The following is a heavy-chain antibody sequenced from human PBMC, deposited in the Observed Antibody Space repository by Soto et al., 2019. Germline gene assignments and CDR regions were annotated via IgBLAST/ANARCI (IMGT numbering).Heavy chain of an antibody. CDR2: INPSGGST. CDR1: GYTFTSYY. J-gene: IGHJ4*02. Sequence: EASVNVSCKASGYTFTSYYMHWVRQAPGQGLEWMGIINPSGGSTSYAQKFQGRVTMTRDTSTSTVYMELSSLRSEDTAVYYCARYLLVLTGYYKCFDYWGQGTLVTVSS. D-gene: IGHD3-9*01. V-gene: IGHV1-46*01. CDR3: ARYLLVLTGYYKCFDY.